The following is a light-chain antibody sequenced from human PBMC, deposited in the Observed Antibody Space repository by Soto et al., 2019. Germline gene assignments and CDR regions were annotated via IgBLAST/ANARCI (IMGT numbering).Light chain of an antibody. CDR3: QQRLSWPIT. CDR1: QSVTSNY. J-gene: IGKJ5*01. CDR2: GAS. Sequence: EIVLTQSPGILSLSPGDRATLSCRASQSVTSNYLAWYQQKPGQAPSRLIYGASSRATGISDRFSGSGSGTDFTLTISRLEPEDFAVYYCQQRLSWPITFGQGTRLEIK. V-gene: IGKV3D-20*02.